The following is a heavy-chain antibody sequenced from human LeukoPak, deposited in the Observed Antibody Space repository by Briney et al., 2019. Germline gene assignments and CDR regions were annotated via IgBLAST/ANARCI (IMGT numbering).Heavy chain of an antibody. CDR2: IYSGGST. CDR3: ASPWITMTVSD. Sequence: GGSLRLSCAASGFTVSSNYMSWVRQAPGKGLEWVSVIYSGGSTYYADSVKGRFTISRDNSKNTLYLQMNSLRAEDTAVYYCASPWITMTVSDWGQGTLVTVSS. V-gene: IGHV3-66*01. J-gene: IGHJ4*02. CDR1: GFTVSSNY. D-gene: IGHD3-22*01.